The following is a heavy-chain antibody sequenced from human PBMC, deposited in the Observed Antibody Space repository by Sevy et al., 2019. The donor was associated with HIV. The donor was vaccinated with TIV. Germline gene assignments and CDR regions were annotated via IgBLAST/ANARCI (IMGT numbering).Heavy chain of an antibody. Sequence: GGSLRLSCAASGFTFSSYAMSWVRQAPGKGLEWVSTLSFGCGKINYADSVKGRFTISRDNSKNTLYLQMNSLRAEDTAVYYCAREGCSKPHDYRGQGTLVTVSS. CDR2: LSFGCGKI. J-gene: IGHJ4*02. CDR3: AREGCSKPHDY. V-gene: IGHV3-23*01. D-gene: IGHD3-10*02. CDR1: GFTFSSYA.